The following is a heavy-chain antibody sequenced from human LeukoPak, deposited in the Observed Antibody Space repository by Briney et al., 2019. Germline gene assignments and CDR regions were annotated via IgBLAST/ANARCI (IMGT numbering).Heavy chain of an antibody. CDR3: AREGTYCSSTSCYLWFDP. D-gene: IGHD2-2*01. J-gene: IGHJ5*02. V-gene: IGHV1-18*01. Sequence: GASVKVSCKASGYTFTSYGISWVRQAPGQGLEWMGWISAYNGNTNYAQKLQGRVTVTTDTSTSTAYMELRSLRSDDTAVYYCAREGTYCSSTSCYLWFDPWGQGTLVTVSS. CDR2: ISAYNGNT. CDR1: GYTFTSYG.